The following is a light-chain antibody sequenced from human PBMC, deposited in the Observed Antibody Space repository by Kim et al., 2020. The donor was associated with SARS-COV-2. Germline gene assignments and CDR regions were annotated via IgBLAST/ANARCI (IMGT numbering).Light chain of an antibody. CDR2: GDS. Sequence: VSLEQAARITCGSNNSGSKHVHWYQQTAGQAVVLVIYGDSKRPAGIHERFSGSNSGNTALLTISRDQAGDEADYYCQLWDSSTEKVFGGGTQLTVL. V-gene: IGLV3-9*01. CDR1: NSGSKH. J-gene: IGLJ3*02. CDR3: QLWDSSTEKV.